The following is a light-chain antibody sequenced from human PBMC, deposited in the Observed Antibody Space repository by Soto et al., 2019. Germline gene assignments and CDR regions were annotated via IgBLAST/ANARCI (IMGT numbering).Light chain of an antibody. Sequence: DIVMTQSALSLSVTPGEASSIAFISSVRLLHKNGYNYVDWYMQKPGQSPQLLIYLGSNRASGVPDRFSGSGSDTYFTLEISRVEADDVGVYYCMQPLENFRTFGQGTKVDIK. J-gene: IGKJ1*01. CDR1: VRLLHKNGYNY. CDR3: MQPLENFRT. V-gene: IGKV2-28*01. CDR2: LGS.